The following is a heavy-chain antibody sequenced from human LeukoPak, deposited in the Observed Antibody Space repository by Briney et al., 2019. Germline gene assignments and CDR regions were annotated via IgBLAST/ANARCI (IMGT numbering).Heavy chain of an antibody. CDR2: INSDGSTT. Sequence: GGSLRLSCAASGFTFSTFWMHWVRQVPGKGLVWVSRINSDGSTTNYADSVKGRFTISRDNAKNSLYLQMNSLRVEDTAVYYCARDRSFDYWGQGTLVTVSS. V-gene: IGHV3-74*01. CDR1: GFTFSTFW. CDR3: ARDRSFDY. J-gene: IGHJ4*02.